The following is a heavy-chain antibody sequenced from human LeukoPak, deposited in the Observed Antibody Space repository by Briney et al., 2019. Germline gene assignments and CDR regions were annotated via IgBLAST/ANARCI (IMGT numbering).Heavy chain of an antibody. CDR1: GGSISSYY. Sequence: SETLSLTCTVSGGSISSYYWSWIRQPPGKGLEWIGYIYTSGSTNYNPSLKSRVTISVDTSKNQFSLKLSSVTAADTAVYYCARLSIAARQVEDAFDIWGQGTMVTLSS. CDR2: IYTSGST. J-gene: IGHJ3*02. CDR3: ARLSIAARQVEDAFDI. V-gene: IGHV4-4*09. D-gene: IGHD6-6*01.